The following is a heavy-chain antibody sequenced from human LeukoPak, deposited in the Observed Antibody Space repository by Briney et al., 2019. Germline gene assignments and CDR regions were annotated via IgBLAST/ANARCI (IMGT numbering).Heavy chain of an antibody. CDR3: AKSSAVAFFDY. CDR1: GFTFSSYG. J-gene: IGHJ4*02. V-gene: IGHV3-30*18. CDR2: ISYDGSNK. D-gene: IGHD6-19*01. Sequence: PGRSLRLSCAASGFTFSSYGMHWVRQAPGKGLEWVAVISYDGSNKYYADSVKGRFTISRDNSKNTLYLQMNSLRAEDTAVYYCAKSSAVAFFDYWGQGTLVTVSS.